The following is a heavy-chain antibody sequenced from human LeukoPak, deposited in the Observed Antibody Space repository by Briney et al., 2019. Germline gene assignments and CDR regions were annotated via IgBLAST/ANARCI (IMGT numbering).Heavy chain of an antibody. V-gene: IGHV3-66*01. Sequence: GGSLRVSCAASGLTVSSNHMTWVRQARGKGLEWVSIIYTGGGTYSVDSVKGRFTISRDNSKNTVYLQMNSLRAEDTAVYYCGSGTSVNYYAVDVWGQGTTVTVSS. CDR1: GLTVSSNH. D-gene: IGHD3-10*01. CDR3: GSGTSVNYYAVDV. J-gene: IGHJ6*02. CDR2: IYTGGGT.